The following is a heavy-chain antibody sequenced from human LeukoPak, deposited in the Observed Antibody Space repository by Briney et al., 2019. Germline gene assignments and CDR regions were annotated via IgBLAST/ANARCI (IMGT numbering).Heavy chain of an antibody. V-gene: IGHV3-23*01. CDR3: AKGSGLLWFGELGY. D-gene: IGHD3-10*01. CDR2: ISSTDAGT. CDR1: GGSISSYY. J-gene: IGHJ4*02. Sequence: ETLSLTCTVSGGSISSYYWSWVRQAPGKGLEWVSAISSTDAGTCHADSVRGRFTISRDNSKNTLYLQMNSLRAEDTAVYYCAKGSGLLWFGELGYWGQGTLVTVSS.